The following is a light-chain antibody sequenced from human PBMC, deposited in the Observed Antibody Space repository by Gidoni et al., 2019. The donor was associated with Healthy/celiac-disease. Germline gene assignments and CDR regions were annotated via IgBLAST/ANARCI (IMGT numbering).Light chain of an antibody. CDR1: PSISSY. J-gene: IGKJ1*01. V-gene: IGKV1-39*01. CDR3: QQSYSTPRV. Sequence: DIQMTPSPSSLSASVGDRVTITCRASPSISSYLNWYQQKPGKAPKLLIYAASSLQSGVPSRFSGSGSGTDFTLTISSLQPEDFATYYCQQSYSTPRVFGQGTKVEIK. CDR2: AAS.